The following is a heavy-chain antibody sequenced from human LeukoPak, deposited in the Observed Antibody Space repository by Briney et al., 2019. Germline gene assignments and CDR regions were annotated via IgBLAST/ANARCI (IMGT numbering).Heavy chain of an antibody. CDR2: IYTSGST. CDR3: ARHFEWNDDPFFDY. J-gene: IGHJ4*02. D-gene: IGHD1-1*01. CDR1: GGSISSYY. V-gene: IGHV4-4*09. Sequence: PSETLSLTCTVSGGSISSYYWSWIRQPPGKGLEWIGYIYTSGSTNYNPSLKSRVTISVDTSKNQFSLKLSSVTAADTAVYYCARHFEWNDDPFFDYWGQGTLVTVSS.